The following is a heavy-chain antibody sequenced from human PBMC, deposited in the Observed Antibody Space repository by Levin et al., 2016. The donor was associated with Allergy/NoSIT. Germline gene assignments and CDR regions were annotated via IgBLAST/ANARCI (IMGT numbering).Heavy chain of an antibody. Sequence: SETLSLTCTVSDGSVSSGYFWNWIRQPPGKGLEWIGHIYYSGRTDYHPSLKSRVSMSPDTSKNHFSLKLRSVTAADTAVYYCAIGPRHCGDNACYPGALNIWGLGTVVTVSS. V-gene: IGHV4-61*03. CDR3: AIGPRHCGDNACYPGALNI. CDR2: IYYSGRT. J-gene: IGHJ3*02. CDR1: DGSVSSGYF. D-gene: IGHD2-21*01.